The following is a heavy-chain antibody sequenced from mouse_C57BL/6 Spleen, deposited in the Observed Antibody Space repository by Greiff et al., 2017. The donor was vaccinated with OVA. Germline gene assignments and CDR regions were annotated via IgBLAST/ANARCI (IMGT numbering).Heavy chain of an antibody. D-gene: IGHD1-1*01. V-gene: IGHV14-3*01. CDR3: ARNYYGSSYDWYFDV. J-gene: IGHJ1*03. CDR2: IDPANGNT. Sequence: VQLQQSVAELVRPGASVKLSCTASGFNIKNTYMHWVKQRPEQGLEWIGRIDPANGNTTYAPKFPGKATITADTSSNTAYLQLSSLTSEDTAIYYCARNYYGSSYDWYFDVWGTGTTVTVSS. CDR1: GFNIKNTY.